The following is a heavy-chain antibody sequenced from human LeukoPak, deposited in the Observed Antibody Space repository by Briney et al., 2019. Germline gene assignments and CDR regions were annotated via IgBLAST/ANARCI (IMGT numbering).Heavy chain of an antibody. J-gene: IGHJ6*03. CDR1: GGSFSGYY. D-gene: IGHD6-13*01. Sequence: SETLSLTCAVYGGSFSGYYWSWIRQPPGKGLEWIGEINHSGSTNYTPSLKTRVTISVDTSKNQFSLKLSSVTAADTAVYYCARGRPTAAAGTTAAHYYYMDVWGKGTTVTVSS. CDR2: INHSGST. V-gene: IGHV4-34*01. CDR3: ARGRPTAAAGTTAAHYYYMDV.